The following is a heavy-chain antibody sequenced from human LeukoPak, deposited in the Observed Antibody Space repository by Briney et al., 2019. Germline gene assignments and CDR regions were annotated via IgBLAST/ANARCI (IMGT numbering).Heavy chain of an antibody. CDR2: ISSSSTYI. D-gene: IGHD2-2*01. V-gene: IGHV3-21*01. CDR1: GFPFSSYS. Sequence: PGGSLRLSCAASGFPFSSYSMNWVRQAPGKGLEWVSSISSSSTYIYYADSVKGRFTISRDNSKNTLYLQMNSLRAEDTAVYYCARVDCSSTSCYDSRFGYWGQGTLVTVSS. J-gene: IGHJ4*02. CDR3: ARVDCSSTSCYDSRFGY.